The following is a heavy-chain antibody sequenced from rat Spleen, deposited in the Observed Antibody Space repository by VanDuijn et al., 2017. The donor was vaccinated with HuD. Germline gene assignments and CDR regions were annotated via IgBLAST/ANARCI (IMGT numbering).Heavy chain of an antibody. CDR2: ISTDGSST. Sequence: EVQLVESGGGLVQPGRSLKLSCAASGFTFSDYGMAWVRQAPKKGLEWVAYISTDGSSTYYRDSVKGRFTISRDNAKSTLYLQMDSLRSEDTATYYCARRAASYYVMDAWGQGASVTVSS. V-gene: IGHV5S23*01. J-gene: IGHJ4*01. CDR3: ARRAASYYVMDA. CDR1: GFTFSDYG. D-gene: IGHD1-2*01.